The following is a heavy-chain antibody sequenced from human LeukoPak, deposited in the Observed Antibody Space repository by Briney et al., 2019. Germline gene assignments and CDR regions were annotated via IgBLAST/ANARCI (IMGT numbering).Heavy chain of an antibody. CDR1: GDSISMHY. CDR2: IYYSGYT. Sequence: PSETLSLTCSVSGDSISMHYWSWIRQPPGKGLEWIGYIYYSGYTNYNPSLKSRVTISVDTSKNQFSLKLSSVTAADTAVYYCARTTMVRGTYYMDVWGKGTTVTISS. D-gene: IGHD3-10*01. J-gene: IGHJ6*03. V-gene: IGHV4-59*11. CDR3: ARTTMVRGTYYMDV.